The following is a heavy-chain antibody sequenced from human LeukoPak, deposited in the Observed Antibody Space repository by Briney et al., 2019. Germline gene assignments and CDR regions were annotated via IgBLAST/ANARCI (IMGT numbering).Heavy chain of an antibody. J-gene: IGHJ5*02. Sequence: GGSLRLSCTASGLSFSSYNMNWVRQAPGKGPEWVAYITANNTTKYYADSVKGRFAISRDNAKKSLFLQMNSLRAEDTAVYYCAAASAFSSSWRSWGQGTVVTVSS. CDR2: ITANNTTK. CDR1: GLSFSSYN. CDR3: AAASAFSSSWRS. V-gene: IGHV3-48*01. D-gene: IGHD6-13*01.